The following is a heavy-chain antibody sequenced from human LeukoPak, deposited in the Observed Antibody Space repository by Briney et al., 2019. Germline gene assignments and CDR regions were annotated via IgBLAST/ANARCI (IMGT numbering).Heavy chain of an antibody. CDR1: GGSFSGYY. V-gene: IGHV4-34*01. D-gene: IGHD3-10*01. CDR3: ASRRRRLIWFGETSHYYYGMDV. CDR2: INHSGST. J-gene: IGHJ6*02. Sequence: PSETLSLTCAVYGGSFSGYYWSWIRQPPGKGLEWIGEINHSGSTNYNPSLKSRVTISVDTSKNQFSLKLSSVTAADTAVYYCASRRRRLIWFGETSHYYYGMDVWGQGTTVTVSS.